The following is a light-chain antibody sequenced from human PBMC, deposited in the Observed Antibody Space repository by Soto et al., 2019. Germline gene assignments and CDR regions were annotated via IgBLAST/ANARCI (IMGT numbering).Light chain of an antibody. CDR2: EVS. CDR1: SSDVGSYNR. Sequence: QSVLTQPPSVSGSPGQSVTISCTGTSSDVGSYNRVSWYQQPPGTAPKLMIYEVSNRPSGVPDRFSGSKSGNTASLTISGLQAEDAADYYCSLYTSSSIVVFGGGTKLTVL. J-gene: IGLJ2*01. V-gene: IGLV2-18*01. CDR3: SLYTSSSIVV.